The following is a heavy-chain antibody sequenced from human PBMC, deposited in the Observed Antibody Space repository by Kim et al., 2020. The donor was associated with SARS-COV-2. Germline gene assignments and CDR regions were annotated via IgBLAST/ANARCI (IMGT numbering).Heavy chain of an antibody. CDR3: ARVGWGRDS. D-gene: IGHD7-27*01. V-gene: IGHV4-61*01. J-gene: IGHJ4*02. Sequence: SETLSLTCTVSGDSVTSGSCFWTWIRQPPGKGLEWIGYISNSGSTNYSPSVKSGVAISMDTSNNQFFLKMTSVTVADTAVYYCARVGWGRDSWGQGTLVTVCS. CDR1: GDSVTSGSCF. CDR2: ISNSGST.